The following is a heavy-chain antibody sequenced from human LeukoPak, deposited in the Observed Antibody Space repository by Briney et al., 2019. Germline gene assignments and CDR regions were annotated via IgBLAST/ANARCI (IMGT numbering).Heavy chain of an antibody. Sequence: GGSLRLSCVVSGFTFSNYWMSWVRQAPGKGLEWVSVIYSDSDTSYADSVKGRFTISRDISKNTLYLQMNSLRAEDTAVYYCATPSGGYWGQGTLVTVSS. CDR2: IYSDSDT. D-gene: IGHD6-25*01. J-gene: IGHJ4*02. CDR1: GFTFSNYW. V-gene: IGHV3-66*01. CDR3: ATPSGGY.